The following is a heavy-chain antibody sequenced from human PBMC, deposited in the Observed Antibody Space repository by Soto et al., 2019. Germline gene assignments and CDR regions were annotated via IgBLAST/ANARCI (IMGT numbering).Heavy chain of an antibody. D-gene: IGHD3-10*01. CDR1: GFTFSGYG. CDR2: ISYDGSTK. Sequence: QVQLVESGGGVVQPGGSLRLSCAASGFTFSGYGMHWVRQAPGKGLEWVAVISYDGSTKYYADSVKGRFTISRDNTKNPQHLQMNSLRDEDTAEYYCAQDPGAGVLDYWGQGTLVTVSS. J-gene: IGHJ4*02. V-gene: IGHV3-30*18. CDR3: AQDPGAGVLDY.